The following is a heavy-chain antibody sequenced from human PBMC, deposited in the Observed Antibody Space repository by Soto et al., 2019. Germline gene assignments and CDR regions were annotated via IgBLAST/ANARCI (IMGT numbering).Heavy chain of an antibody. V-gene: IGHV3-23*01. J-gene: IGHJ6*02. Sequence: TGGSLRLSCAASGFTFSNYAMNWVRQAPGKGLEWVSGISDSGDNTFYADSVRGRFTVSRDNSKNTLYLQMDSLRAGDTAVFYCAKDPDTFQYSSGWSPYMDVWGQGTTVTVSS. CDR2: ISDSGDNT. CDR3: AKDPDTFQYSSGWSPYMDV. CDR1: GFTFSNYA. D-gene: IGHD6-19*01.